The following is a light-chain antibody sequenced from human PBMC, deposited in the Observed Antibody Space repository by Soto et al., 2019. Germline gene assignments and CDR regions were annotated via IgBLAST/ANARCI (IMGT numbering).Light chain of an antibody. Sequence: DIHVTQSPPSLSASVGDRVTITCRATQDTRHYSNSYQVKPGKAPQLLIYDGSNLEIGVPSRFGGSASGTDFTFTISGLQPEDVATYYCQQYESLPYTFGQGTK. J-gene: IGKJ2*01. CDR1: QDTRHY. CDR2: DGS. CDR3: QQYESLPYT. V-gene: IGKV1-33*01.